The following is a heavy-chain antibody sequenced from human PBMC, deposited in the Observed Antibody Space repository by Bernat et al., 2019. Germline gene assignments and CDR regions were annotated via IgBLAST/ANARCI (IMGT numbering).Heavy chain of an antibody. CDR3: ARGNFDWLLPDAFDI. J-gene: IGHJ3*02. CDR1: GFTFSSYT. Sequence: EVQLVESGGGLVKPGGSLRLSCAASGFTFSSYTMNWVRQAPGKGLEWVSSISSSGSYIYYADSVEGRFTISRDNAKNSLFLQMNSMRAEDTAVYYCARGNFDWLLPDAFDIWGPGTMVTVSS. V-gene: IGHV3-21*06. CDR2: ISSSGSYI. D-gene: IGHD3-9*01.